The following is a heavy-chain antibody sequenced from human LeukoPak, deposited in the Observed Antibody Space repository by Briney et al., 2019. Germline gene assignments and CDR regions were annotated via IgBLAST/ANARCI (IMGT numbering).Heavy chain of an antibody. V-gene: IGHV3-7*03. J-gene: IGHJ4*02. Sequence: GGSLRLSCAASGFTFSSYWMSWVRQAPGKGLEWVANIKQDGSEKYYVDSVKGRFTTSRDNAKNSLYLQMNSLRAEDTAVYYCARGILTGITDYWGQGTLVTVSS. CDR3: ARGILTGITDY. CDR1: GFTFSSYW. D-gene: IGHD3-9*01. CDR2: IKQDGSEK.